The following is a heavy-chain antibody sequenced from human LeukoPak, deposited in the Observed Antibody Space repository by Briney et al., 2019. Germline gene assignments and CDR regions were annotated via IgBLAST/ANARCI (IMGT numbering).Heavy chain of an antibody. V-gene: IGHV1-3*01. CDR3: ARVGAAAGPYYFDY. J-gene: IGHJ4*02. Sequence: ASVKVSCKASGYTFTSYAMHWVRQAPGQRLEWMGWINAGNGSTKYSQKFQGRVTITRDTFASTAYMELSSLRSEDTAVYYCARVGAAAGPYYFDYWGQGTLVTVSS. D-gene: IGHD6-13*01. CDR2: INAGNGST. CDR1: GYTFTSYA.